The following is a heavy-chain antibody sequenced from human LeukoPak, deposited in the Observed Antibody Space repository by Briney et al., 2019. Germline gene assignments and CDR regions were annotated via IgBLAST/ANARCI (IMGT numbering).Heavy chain of an antibody. Sequence: KTSETLSLTCTVSGGSISSYYLSWIRQPAGKGLEWIGRIYSRGTTYNPSLKSRVTISVDTSKNQFSLKLSSVTAADTAVYYCARSGSGYLRYYFDYWGQGTLVTVSS. V-gene: IGHV4-4*07. CDR1: GGSISSYY. CDR3: ARSGSGYLRYYFDY. J-gene: IGHJ4*02. CDR2: IYSRGT. D-gene: IGHD5-12*01.